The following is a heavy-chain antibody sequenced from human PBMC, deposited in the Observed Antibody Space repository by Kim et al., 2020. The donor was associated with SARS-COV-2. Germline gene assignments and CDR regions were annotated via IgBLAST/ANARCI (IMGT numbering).Heavy chain of an antibody. D-gene: IGHD1-26*01. Sequence: YATPVKGRFTISRDDSKNTLYLEMNRLKTEDTAVYYCTTDLRWALPTLDYWGQGTLVTVSS. J-gene: IGHJ4*02. CDR3: TTDLRWALPTLDY. V-gene: IGHV3-15*01.